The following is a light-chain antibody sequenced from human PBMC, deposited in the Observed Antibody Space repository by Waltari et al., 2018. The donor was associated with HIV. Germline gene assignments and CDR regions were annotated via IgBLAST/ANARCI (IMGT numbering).Light chain of an antibody. CDR2: EFS. CDR3: SSYTSSSTLNV. V-gene: IGLV2-14*01. Sequence: QSALTQPASVSGSPGQSITISCTGTSSDVGGYNYVSWYQQHPGKAPKLMIYEFSNRPSGFSNRFSGAKSGNTASLTISGLQAEDEADYYCSSYTSSSTLNVFGTGTKVTVL. J-gene: IGLJ1*01. CDR1: SSDVGGYNY.